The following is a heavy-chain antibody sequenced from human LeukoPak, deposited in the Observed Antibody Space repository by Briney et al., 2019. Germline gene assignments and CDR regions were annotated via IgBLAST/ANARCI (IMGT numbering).Heavy chain of an antibody. Sequence: GGSLRLSCAASGFTFSSYWMHWVRQAPGKGLVWVSRIKSDGSTTNYADSVKGRFTISRDNAKNSLYLQMNSLRAEDTAVYYCARAGPPAFDPWGQGTLVTVSS. CDR1: GFTFSSYW. CDR3: ARAGPPAFDP. CDR2: IKSDGSTT. V-gene: IGHV3-74*01. J-gene: IGHJ5*02.